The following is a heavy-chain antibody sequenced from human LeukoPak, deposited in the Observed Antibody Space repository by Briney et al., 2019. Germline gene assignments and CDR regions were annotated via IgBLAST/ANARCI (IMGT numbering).Heavy chain of an antibody. D-gene: IGHD1-1*01. CDR1: GFTFSSYA. Sequence: GGSLRLSSAASGFTFSSYAMHWVRQAPGKGLEWVAVISYDGSNKYYADSVKGRFTISRDNSKNTLYLQMNSLRAEDTAVYYCARKSYLERPRAFDIWGQGTMVTVSS. CDR3: ARKSYLERPRAFDI. CDR2: ISYDGSNK. J-gene: IGHJ3*02. V-gene: IGHV3-30-3*01.